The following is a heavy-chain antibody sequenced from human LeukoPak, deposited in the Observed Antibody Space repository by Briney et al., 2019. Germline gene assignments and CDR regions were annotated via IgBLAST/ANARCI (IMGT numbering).Heavy chain of an antibody. J-gene: IGHJ6*03. V-gene: IGHV3-53*01. CDR2: IYSGGST. Sequence: GGSLRLSCAASGFTVSSNYMSWVRQAPGKGLEWVSVIYSGGSTYYADSAKGRFTISRDNSKNTLYLQMNSLRAEDTAVYYCARCGWHYYMDVWGKGTTVTVSS. CDR1: GFTVSSNY. CDR3: ARCGWHYYMDV. D-gene: IGHD6-19*01.